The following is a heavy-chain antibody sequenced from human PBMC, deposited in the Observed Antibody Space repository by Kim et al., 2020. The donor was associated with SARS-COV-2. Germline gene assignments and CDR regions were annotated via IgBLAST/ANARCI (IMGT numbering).Heavy chain of an antibody. Sequence: GESLKISCKGSGYTFTNYWIGWVRQMPGKGLEWMGIIYPSDSDTKYSPSFQGQVTISADKTISAAYLQWSSLKASDTGIYYCARLGACSAGTCYYLEYWG. D-gene: IGHD2-15*01. CDR1: GYTFTNYW. V-gene: IGHV5-51*01. CDR2: IYPSDSDT. CDR3: ARLGACSAGTCYYLEY. J-gene: IGHJ4*01.